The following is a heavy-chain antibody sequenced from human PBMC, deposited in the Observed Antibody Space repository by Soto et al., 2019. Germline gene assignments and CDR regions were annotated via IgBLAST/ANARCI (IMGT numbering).Heavy chain of an antibody. CDR3: ARILGWEPNNWFDP. Sequence: QVTLKESGPVLVKPTETLTLTCTVSGFSLSNARMGVSWIRQPPGKALEWLAHIFSNDEKYYSTSLKSRLTITKDTSKSQVVLTMTNMDPVDTATYYCARILGWEPNNWFDPWGQGTLVTVSS. J-gene: IGHJ5*02. V-gene: IGHV2-26*01. CDR1: GFSLSNARMG. D-gene: IGHD1-26*01. CDR2: IFSNDEK.